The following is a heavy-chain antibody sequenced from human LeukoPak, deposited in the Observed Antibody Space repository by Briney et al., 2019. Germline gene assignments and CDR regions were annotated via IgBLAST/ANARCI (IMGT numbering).Heavy chain of an antibody. D-gene: IGHD3-10*01. CDR3: ARVYGSGSYYNGYYYYYMDV. CDR2: IYYSGST. J-gene: IGHJ6*03. Sequence: SETLSLTCTVSGGSISSYYWSWIRQPPGKGLEWIGYIYYSGSTNYNPSLKSRVTVTVDTSKNQFSLKLSSVTAADTAVYYCARVYGSGSYYNGYYYYYMDVWGKGTTVTISS. CDR1: GGSISSYY. V-gene: IGHV4-59*01.